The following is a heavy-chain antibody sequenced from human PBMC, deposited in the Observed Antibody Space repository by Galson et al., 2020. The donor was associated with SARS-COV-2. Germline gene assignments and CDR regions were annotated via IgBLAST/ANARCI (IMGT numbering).Heavy chain of an antibody. CDR2: ISSSGGSP. J-gene: IGHJ6*02. V-gene: IGHV3-23*01. CDR3: AKDRRVLSMIVVVTGQDYYYYGMDV. CDR1: GFTFRSYA. Sequence: TGGSLKLSCAASGFTFRSYAMSWVRQAPGKGLECVSAISSSGGSPYYADSVKGRFTISRDNSKNTLYLQMNSLRAEDTAVYYCAKDRRVLSMIVVVTGQDYYYYGMDVWGQGTTVTVSS. D-gene: IGHD3-22*01.